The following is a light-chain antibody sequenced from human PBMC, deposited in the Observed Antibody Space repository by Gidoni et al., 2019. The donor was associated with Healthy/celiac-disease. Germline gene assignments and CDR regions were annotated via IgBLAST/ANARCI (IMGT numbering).Light chain of an antibody. CDR3: QQRRNWPPGLT. CDR1: QSVSSY. V-gene: IGKV3-11*01. Sequence: IVLTHSPATLSLSPGERATLSCRASQSVSSYLAGYQQKPGQAPRLLIYDAYNRATGIPARLSGSRSRTDFTHIISSLETEDFAVYYCQQRRNWPPGLTFGGGTKVEIK. CDR2: DAY. J-gene: IGKJ4*01.